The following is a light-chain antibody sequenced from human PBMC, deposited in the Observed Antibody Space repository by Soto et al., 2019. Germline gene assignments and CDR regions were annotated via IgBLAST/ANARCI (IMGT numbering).Light chain of an antibody. V-gene: IGLV3-1*01. Sequence: SYELTQPPSVSVSPGQTASITCSGDKLGDKYACWYQQKPGQSPVLVIYQDSKRPSGIPERFSGSNFGNTATLTISGTQAMDEADYYCQAWDSSTEVFGGGTKVTVL. CDR2: QDS. CDR3: QAWDSSTEV. CDR1: KLGDKY. J-gene: IGLJ2*01.